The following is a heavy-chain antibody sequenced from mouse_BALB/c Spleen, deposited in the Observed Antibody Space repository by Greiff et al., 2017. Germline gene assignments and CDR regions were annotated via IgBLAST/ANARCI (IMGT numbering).Heavy chain of an antibody. Sequence: EVHLVESGGGLVKPGGSLKLSCAASGFTFSSYAMSWVRQTPEKRLEWVASISSGGSTYYPDSVKGRFTISRDNARNILYLQMSSLRSEDTAMYYCARGLDDYGSSYGYWGQGTTLTVSS. CDR2: ISSGGST. V-gene: IGHV5-6-5*01. D-gene: IGHD1-1*01. J-gene: IGHJ2*01. CDR3: ARGLDDYGSSYGY. CDR1: GFTFSSYA.